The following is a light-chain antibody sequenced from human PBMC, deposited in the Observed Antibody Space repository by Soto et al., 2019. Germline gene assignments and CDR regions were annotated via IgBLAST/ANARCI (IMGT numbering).Light chain of an antibody. CDR1: NSDVGGYNY. CDR2: GVS. CDR3: CSYVDTDTWV. Sequence: QSVLTQPRSVSGSPGQSVTISCTGTNSDVGGYNYVSWYQQYPGKAPKLMISGVSERPSGVPDRFSGSKSDNTASLTISGLQAEDEADYYCCSYVDTDTWVFGGGTKVTVL. J-gene: IGLJ3*02. V-gene: IGLV2-11*01.